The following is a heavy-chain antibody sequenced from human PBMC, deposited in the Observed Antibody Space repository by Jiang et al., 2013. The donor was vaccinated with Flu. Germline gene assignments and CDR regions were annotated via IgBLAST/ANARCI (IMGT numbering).Heavy chain of an antibody. Sequence: VQLLESGGGVVQPGRSLRLSCAASGFTFSSYGMHWVRQAPGKGLEWVAVISYDGSNKYYADSVKGRFTISRDNSKNTLYLQMNSLRAEDTAVYYCAKDFGSKWLRFLDYWGQGNPGHRLL. D-gene: IGHD5-12*01. V-gene: IGHV3-30*18. CDR1: GFTFSSYG. CDR3: AKDFGSKWLRFLDY. CDR2: ISYDGSNK. J-gene: IGHJ4*02.